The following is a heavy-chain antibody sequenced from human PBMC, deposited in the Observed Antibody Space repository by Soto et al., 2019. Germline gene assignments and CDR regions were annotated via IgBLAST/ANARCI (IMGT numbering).Heavy chain of an antibody. Sequence: QVQLVESGGGVVQPGRSLRLSCAASGFTFSSYAMHWVRQAPGKGLEWVAVISYDGSSKYYADSVKGRFTISRDNSKNTLYLPMNSRRAEDTAVYYCARERITGTTPNFDYWGQGTLVTVSS. D-gene: IGHD1-7*01. CDR2: ISYDGSSK. CDR1: GFTFSSYA. V-gene: IGHV3-30-3*01. J-gene: IGHJ4*02. CDR3: ARERITGTTPNFDY.